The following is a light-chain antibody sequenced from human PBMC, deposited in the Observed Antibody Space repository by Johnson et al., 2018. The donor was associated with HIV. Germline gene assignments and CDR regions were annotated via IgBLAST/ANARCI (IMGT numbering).Light chain of an antibody. V-gene: IGLV1-51*01. J-gene: IGLJ1*01. CDR3: GTWDSSVSGVV. CDR1: SSNIGNNY. Sequence: SVLTQPPSVSAAPGQKVTISCSGSSSNIGNNYVSWYQQLPGTAPKLLIYDNNKRPSGIPDRFSGSKSGTSATLGITGLQTGDEADYYCGTWDSSVSGVVFGTGTKVTVL. CDR2: DNN.